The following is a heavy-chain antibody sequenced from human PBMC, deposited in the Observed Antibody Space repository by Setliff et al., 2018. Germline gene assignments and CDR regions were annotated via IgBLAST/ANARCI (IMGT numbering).Heavy chain of an antibody. J-gene: IGHJ3*02. D-gene: IGHD1-26*01. CDR3: ARGGRDSHGRGHAFDI. CDR2: ISHRGST. Sequence: PSETLSLTCNVSGVSLSGHYWTWIRQPPGKGLEWVGYISHRGSTNYSPSLKSRATLSVDTSKNQFSLKLTSVTAADTAVYFCARGGRDSHGRGHAFDIWGQGTMVTVSS. V-gene: IGHV4-59*11. CDR1: GVSLSGHY.